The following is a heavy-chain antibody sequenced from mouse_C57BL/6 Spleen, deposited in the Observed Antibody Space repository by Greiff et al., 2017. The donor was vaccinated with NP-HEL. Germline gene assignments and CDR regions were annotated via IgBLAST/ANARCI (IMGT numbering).Heavy chain of an antibody. CDR2: INPGSGGT. V-gene: IGHV1-54*01. CDR1: GYAFTNYL. Sequence: VQLKESGAELVRPGTSVKVSCKASGYAFTNYLMEWVKQRPGQGLEWIGVINPGSGGTNYNEKFKGKATLTADTSSSTAYMQLSSLTSEDSAVYCCASAKDYRFLAYWGQGTPVTVSA. D-gene: IGHD2-4*01. CDR3: ASAKDYRFLAY. J-gene: IGHJ3*01.